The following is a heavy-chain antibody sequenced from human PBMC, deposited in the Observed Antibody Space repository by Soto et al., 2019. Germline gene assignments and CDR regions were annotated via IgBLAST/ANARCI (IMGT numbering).Heavy chain of an antibody. V-gene: IGHV3-48*02. CDR1: GFTFIDYS. Sequence: EVQLVESGGGLVQPGGSLRLSCAASGFTFIDYSMNWIRQAPGKGLEWISYISGRGDVIYYADSVKGRFIVSRDNAKNSLYLQMNSLRDEDTAVYYCARPGEGALFYYAMDVWGQGTTVTVSS. J-gene: IGHJ6*02. D-gene: IGHD3-16*01. CDR2: ISGRGDVI. CDR3: ARPGEGALFYYAMDV.